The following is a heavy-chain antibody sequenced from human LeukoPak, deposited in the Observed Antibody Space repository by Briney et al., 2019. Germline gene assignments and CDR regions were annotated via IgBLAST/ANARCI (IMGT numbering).Heavy chain of an antibody. CDR2: ISYDGSNK. J-gene: IGHJ6*02. D-gene: IGHD3-22*01. V-gene: IGHV3-30-3*01. Sequence: GRSLRLSCAASGFTFSSYAMHWVRQAPGKGLEWVAVISYDGSNKYYADSVKGRFTISRDNSKNTLYLQMSSLRAEDTAVYYCARAYDSSGYYYYYYGMDVWGQGTTVTVSS. CDR3: ARAYDSSGYYYYYYGMDV. CDR1: GFTFSSYA.